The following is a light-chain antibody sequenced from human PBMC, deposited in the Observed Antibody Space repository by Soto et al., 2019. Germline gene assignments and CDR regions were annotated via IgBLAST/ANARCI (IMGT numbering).Light chain of an antibody. CDR1: QSIGNL. V-gene: IGKV1-5*01. CDR3: QQYNSYPPWT. CDR2: DVS. Sequence: DIQMTQSPSTLSTSVGDRVTITCRASQSIGNLLAWYQQKPGKAPNLLIYDVSNLETGFPSRFSGSGSGTEFPLTISSLQPDDFSTYYCQQYNSYPPWTFVPGTKVEIK. J-gene: IGKJ1*01.